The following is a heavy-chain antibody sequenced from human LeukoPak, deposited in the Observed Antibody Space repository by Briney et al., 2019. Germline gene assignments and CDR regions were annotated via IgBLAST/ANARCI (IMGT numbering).Heavy chain of an antibody. V-gene: IGHV3-48*03. J-gene: IGHJ4*02. CDR2: ISSSGSTI. Sequence: GGSLRLSCAASGFTFSSYEMNWVRQAPGKGLEWVSYISSSGSTIYYADFVKGRFTISRDNSKNTLYLQMNSLRAEDTAVYYCAKEGLDYYGSGSYSPLFDYWGQGTLVTVSS. D-gene: IGHD3-10*01. CDR1: GFTFSSYE. CDR3: AKEGLDYYGSGSYSPLFDY.